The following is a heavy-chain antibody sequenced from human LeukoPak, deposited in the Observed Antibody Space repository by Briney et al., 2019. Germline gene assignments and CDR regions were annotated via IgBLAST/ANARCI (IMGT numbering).Heavy chain of an antibody. CDR3: ARDGYCRGGSCYPTDY. D-gene: IGHD2-15*01. V-gene: IGHV1-3*01. CDR1: GYTFTSYA. CDR2: INAGNGNT. Sequence: ASVKCSCKASGYTFTSYAMHWVRQAPGQRLEWMGWINAGNGNTKYSQKFQGRVTITRDTSASTAYMELSSLRSEDTAVYYCARDGYCRGGSCYPTDYWGQGTLVTVSS. J-gene: IGHJ4*02.